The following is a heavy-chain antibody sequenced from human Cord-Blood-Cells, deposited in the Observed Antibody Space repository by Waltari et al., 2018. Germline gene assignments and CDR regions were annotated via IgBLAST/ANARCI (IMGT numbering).Heavy chain of an antibody. CDR2: IKQDGSEK. D-gene: IGHD1-26*01. CDR3: ARDTSPAGIDY. J-gene: IGHJ4*02. V-gene: IGHV3-7*01. CDR1: GFPFSSYW. Sequence: EVQLVESGGGLVQPGGSLRLSCAASGFPFSSYWMSWVRQAPGKGLEWVANIKQDGSEKYYVDSVKGRFTISRDNAKNSLYLQMNSLRAEDTAVYYCARDTSPAGIDYWGQGTLVTVSS.